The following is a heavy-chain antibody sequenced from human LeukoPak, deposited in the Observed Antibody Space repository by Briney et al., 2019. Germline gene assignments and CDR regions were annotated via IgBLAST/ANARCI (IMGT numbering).Heavy chain of an antibody. J-gene: IGHJ5*02. CDR3: VKDRGYCSSTGCSKSNWFDP. V-gene: IGHV3-30*02. CDR2: IWYDGSKK. Sequence: GGSLRLSCAASGFTFSSYGFYWVRQAPDKGLEWVALIWYDGSKKYYADSVKGRFTISRDSSKNTLYLQMNSLGVEDTAVYYCVKDRGYCSSTGCSKSNWFDPWGQGTLVTVSS. CDR1: GFTFSSYG. D-gene: IGHD2-2*01.